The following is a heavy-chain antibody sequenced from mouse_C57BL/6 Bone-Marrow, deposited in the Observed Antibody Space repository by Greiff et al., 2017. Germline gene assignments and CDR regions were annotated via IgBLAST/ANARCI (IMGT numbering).Heavy chain of an antibody. J-gene: IGHJ1*03. V-gene: IGHV1-19*01. CDR3: SLWLRKYFDV. CDR2: INPYNGGT. D-gene: IGHD2-2*01. Sequence: EVQLQQSGPVLVKPGASVKMSCKASGYTFTDYYMNWVKQSPGKSLEWIGVINPYNGGTSYNQKFKGQATLTVDKSSSTAYMELNSLTSEDSAVYYCSLWLRKYFDVWGTGTTVTVSS. CDR1: GYTFTDYY.